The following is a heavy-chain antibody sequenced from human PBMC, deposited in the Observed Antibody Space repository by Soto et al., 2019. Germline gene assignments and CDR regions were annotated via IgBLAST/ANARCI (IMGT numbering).Heavy chain of an antibody. J-gene: IGHJ6*03. D-gene: IGHD4-17*01. CDR1: GFTFSSYG. V-gene: IGHV3-33*01. CDR2: IWYDGSNK. Sequence: PGGSLRLSCAASGFTFSSYGMHWVRQAPGKGLEWVAVIWYDGSNKYYADSVKGRFTISRDNSKNTLYLQMNSLRAEGTAVYYCARGGLRGDLLLRDYYMDVWGKGTTVTVSS. CDR3: ARGGLRGDLLLRDYYMDV.